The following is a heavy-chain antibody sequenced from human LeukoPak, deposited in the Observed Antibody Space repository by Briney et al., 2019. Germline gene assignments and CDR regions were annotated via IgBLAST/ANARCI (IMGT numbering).Heavy chain of an antibody. V-gene: IGHV3-23*01. Sequence: GGSLRLSCAASGFTFSSYAMSWVRQAPGKGLEWVSAISGSGGSTYYADSVKGRFTISRDNSKNTLYLQMNSLRAEDTAVYYCAKRGDRGVTTGMHYWGQGTLVTVSS. CDR3: AKRGDRGVTTGMHY. J-gene: IGHJ4*02. D-gene: IGHD4-17*01. CDR1: GFTFSSYA. CDR2: ISGSGGST.